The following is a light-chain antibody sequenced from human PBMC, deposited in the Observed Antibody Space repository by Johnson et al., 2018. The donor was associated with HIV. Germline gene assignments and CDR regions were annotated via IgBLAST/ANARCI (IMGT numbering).Light chain of an antibody. Sequence: QSVLTQPPSVSAAPGQKVTISCSGSSSNIGNSYVSWYQQLPGTAPKLLIYGNDKRPSGIPDRFSGSKSGTSATLGITGLQTGDEADYYCGTLDSSLSAGEYVFGTGTKVSVL. CDR1: SSNIGNSY. J-gene: IGLJ1*01. CDR2: GND. CDR3: GTLDSSLSAGEYV. V-gene: IGLV1-51*02.